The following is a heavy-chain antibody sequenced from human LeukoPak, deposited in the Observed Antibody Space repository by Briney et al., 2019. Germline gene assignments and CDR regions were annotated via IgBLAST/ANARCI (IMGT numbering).Heavy chain of an antibody. CDR3: AKGDYVGNSHTFDI. J-gene: IGHJ3*02. CDR2: ILYDGSNK. CDR1: GFTFSASA. D-gene: IGHD4-23*01. V-gene: IGHV3-30*18. Sequence: GGSLRLSCAASGFTFSASAMHWVRQAPGKGLEWVALILYDGSNKYYADSVKGRYTISRDNTKKTLCLHVRRLRYENTAVYFCAKGDYVGNSHTFDIWGQGTMVTVSS.